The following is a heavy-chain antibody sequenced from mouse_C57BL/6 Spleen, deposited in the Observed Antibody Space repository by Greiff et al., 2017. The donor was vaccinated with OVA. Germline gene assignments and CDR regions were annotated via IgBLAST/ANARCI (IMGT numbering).Heavy chain of an antibody. J-gene: IGHJ2*01. CDR2: ISRGSSTL. CDR3: ARQRGYFDY. V-gene: IGHV5-17*01. CDR1: GFTFSDYG. Sequence: DVQLVESGGGLVKPGGSLKLSCAASGFTFSDYGMHWVRQAPEKGLEWVAYISRGSSTLYYADTVKGRFTISRDNAKNTLFLQMTSLRSEDTAMYYCARQRGYFDYWGQGTTLTVSS.